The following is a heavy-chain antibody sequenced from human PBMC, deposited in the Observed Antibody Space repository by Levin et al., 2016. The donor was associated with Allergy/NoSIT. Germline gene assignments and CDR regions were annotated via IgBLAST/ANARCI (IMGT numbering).Heavy chain of an antibody. J-gene: IGHJ6*02. CDR3: ASAPIYCSGGSCSAAYYYYGMDV. CDR2: IIPILGIA. D-gene: IGHD2-15*01. Sequence: WVRQAPGQGLEWMGRIIPILGIANYAQKFQGRVTITADKSTSTAYMELSSLRSEDTAVYYCASAPIYCSGGSCSAAYYYYGMDVWGQGTTVTVSS. V-gene: IGHV1-69*02.